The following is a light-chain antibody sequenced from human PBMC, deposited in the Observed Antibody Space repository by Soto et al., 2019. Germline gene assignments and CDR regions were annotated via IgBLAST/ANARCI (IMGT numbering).Light chain of an antibody. CDR2: DVS. Sequence: QSALTQPRSVSGSPGQSVTISCTGTSSDVGAYNYVSWYQHHPGKAPKVMIYDVSERPSGVPDRFSGSKSDNKASLTISGLQAEDAADYYCCSYAGSYSGVFGGGTKLTVL. V-gene: IGLV2-11*01. J-gene: IGLJ3*02. CDR3: CSYAGSYSGV. CDR1: SSDVGAYNY.